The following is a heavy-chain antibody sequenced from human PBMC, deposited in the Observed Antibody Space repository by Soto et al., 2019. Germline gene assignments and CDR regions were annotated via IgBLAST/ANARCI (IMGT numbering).Heavy chain of an antibody. Sequence: EVLLLESGGGLVQPGGSLRLSCVGTGFNFSAHAMSWVRQPPGRGLEWVSAIRGAGSSTYYADSVRGRFSISRDNSRNTVLWQMNSVRAEDTAVYYCAKVGGPSIRSLWSRWFDLWGQGAQVTVSS. CDR1: GFNFSAHA. V-gene: IGHV3-23*01. J-gene: IGHJ5*02. CDR2: IRGAGSST. CDR3: AKVGGPSIRSLWSRWFDL. D-gene: IGHD2-21*01.